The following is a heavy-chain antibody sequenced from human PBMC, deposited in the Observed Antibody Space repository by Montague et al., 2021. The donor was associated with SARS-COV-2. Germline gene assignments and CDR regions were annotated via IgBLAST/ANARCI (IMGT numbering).Heavy chain of an antibody. CDR3: ARYSYSGTYFGLNDAFDI. D-gene: IGHD1-26*01. Sequence: CAISGDSVSSNNAAWNWIRPSPSRGLEWLGRTCYRSEWYFDYAISLRGRITINPDTSKNQFSLQLDSVTLDDTAVYYCARYSYSGTYFGLNDAFDIWGQGTLVTVSS. CDR1: GDSVSSNNAA. J-gene: IGHJ3*02. V-gene: IGHV6-1*01. CDR2: TCYRSEWYF.